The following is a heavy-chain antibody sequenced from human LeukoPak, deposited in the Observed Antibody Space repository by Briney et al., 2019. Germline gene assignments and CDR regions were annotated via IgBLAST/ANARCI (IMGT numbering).Heavy chain of an antibody. CDR1: GFTFSNYW. J-gene: IGHJ4*02. CDR2: INQDGSKE. Sequence: GGSLRLSCAASGFTFSNYWMTWVRQAPGKGLEWVAHINQDGSKEYYMDSVQARFTIFRDNAKNSLSLQMNSLRAEDTAVYYCVRDGGVSGYDLLDYWGQGTLVTVSS. V-gene: IGHV3-7*01. D-gene: IGHD5-12*01. CDR3: VRDGGVSGYDLLDY.